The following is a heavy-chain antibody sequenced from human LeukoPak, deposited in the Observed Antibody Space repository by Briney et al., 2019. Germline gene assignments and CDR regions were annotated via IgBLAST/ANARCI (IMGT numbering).Heavy chain of an antibody. D-gene: IGHD1-20*01. V-gene: IGHV3-23*01. CDR3: ARDWKYNWNYFFY. CDR2: ITTGGPNT. J-gene: IGHJ4*02. Sequence: GGSLRLSCTASGFTFSSYTMSWVRQAPGEGLKWVSTITTGGPNTYYADSVKGRFTVSRDDSKNTLYLQMNNLRAEATAVYYCARDWKYNWNYFFYWGQGTLVTVSS. CDR1: GFTFSSYT.